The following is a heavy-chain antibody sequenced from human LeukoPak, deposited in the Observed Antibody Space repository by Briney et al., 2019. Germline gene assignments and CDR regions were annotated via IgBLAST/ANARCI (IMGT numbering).Heavy chain of an antibody. CDR2: ISGSGGST. V-gene: IGHV3-23*01. CDR3: AKDGYYYDSSGYYAY. D-gene: IGHD3-22*01. Sequence: GGSLRLSCAASGFTFSSYAMSWVRQAPGKGLEWVSAISGSGGSTYYADSVKGRFTISRDNSKNTLYLQMNSLRAEDTAVYYCAKDGYYYDSSGYYAYWGQGTQVTVSS. CDR1: GFTFSSYA. J-gene: IGHJ4*02.